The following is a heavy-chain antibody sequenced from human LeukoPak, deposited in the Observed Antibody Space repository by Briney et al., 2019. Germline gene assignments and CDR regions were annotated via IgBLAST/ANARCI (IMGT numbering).Heavy chain of an antibody. V-gene: IGHV4-4*07. CDR2: IYSSGST. CDR3: AREPAVTKVWFDP. J-gene: IGHJ5*02. Sequence: SGTLSLTCTVSGGSISSYYWSWIRQPAGKGLEWIGRIYSSGSTDYDPSLRSRVTMSVDTSKNQFSLKLTSVTAADTAVYYCAREPAVTKVWFDPWGQGTLVIVSS. CDR1: GGSISSYY. D-gene: IGHD4-11*01.